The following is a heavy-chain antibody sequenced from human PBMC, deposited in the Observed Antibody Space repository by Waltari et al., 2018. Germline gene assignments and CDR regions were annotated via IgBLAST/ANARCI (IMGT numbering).Heavy chain of an antibody. V-gene: IGHV1-2*02. CDR3: ARTPSPGYYYGMDV. CDR1: GYPFTGYY. J-gene: IGHJ6*02. Sequence: QVQLVQSGAEVKKPGASVTVSCKASGYPFTGYYMHWVRQAPGQGLEWMGWINPNSGGTNYAQKFQGRVTMTRDTSISTAYMELSRLRSDDTAVYYCARTPSPGYYYGMDVWGQGTTVTVSS. CDR2: INPNSGGT.